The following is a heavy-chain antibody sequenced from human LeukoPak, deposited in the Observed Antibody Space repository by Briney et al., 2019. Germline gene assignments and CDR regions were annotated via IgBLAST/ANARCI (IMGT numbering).Heavy chain of an antibody. CDR1: AFTFSSYG. CDR3: AKGKWGLTINNFDV. Sequence: PGGSLRLSCAASAFTFSSYGMHWVRQAPGKGLEWVALISYDGSDKDYAKSVKGRFTISRDNSKNTLYLQMNSLRAEDTAVYYCAKGKWGLTINNFDVWGQGTMVTVSS. D-gene: IGHD3-9*01. V-gene: IGHV3-30*18. J-gene: IGHJ3*01. CDR2: ISYDGSDK.